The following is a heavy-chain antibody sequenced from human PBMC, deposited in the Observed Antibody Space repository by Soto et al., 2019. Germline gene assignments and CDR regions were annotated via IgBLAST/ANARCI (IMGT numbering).Heavy chain of an antibody. D-gene: IGHD6-19*01. V-gene: IGHV3-30-3*01. CDR1: GFTFSSYA. CDR2: ISYDGSNK. J-gene: IGHJ6*02. CDR3: AREADYYGMDV. Sequence: QVQLVESGGGVVQPGRSLRLSCAASGFTFSSYAMHWVRQAPGKGLEWVAVISYDGSNKYYADSVKGRFTISRDNSKNTLYVQMNSLRAEDTAVYYCAREADYYGMDVWGQGTTVTVSS.